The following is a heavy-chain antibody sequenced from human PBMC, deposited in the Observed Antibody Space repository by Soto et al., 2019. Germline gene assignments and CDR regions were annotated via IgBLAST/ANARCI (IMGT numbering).Heavy chain of an antibody. CDR1: GYTFTSYG. V-gene: IGHV1-18*01. CDR2: ISAYNGNT. J-gene: IGHJ3*02. D-gene: IGHD3-10*02. Sequence: QVQLVQSGAEVKKPGASVKVSCKASGYTFTSYGISWVRQAPGQGLEWMGWISAYNGNTNYAQKLQGRVTMTTDTSTRTAYMELRSLGSDDTAVYYCARDLAGHCSGSYYYTSDAFDIWCQGTMVTVSS. CDR3: ARDLAGHCSGSYYYTSDAFDI.